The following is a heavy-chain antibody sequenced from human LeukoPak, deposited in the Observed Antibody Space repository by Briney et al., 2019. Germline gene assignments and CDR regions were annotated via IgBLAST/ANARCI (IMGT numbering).Heavy chain of an antibody. V-gene: IGHV1-69*05. CDR1: GGTFSSYA. Sequence: GASVKVSCKASGGTFSSYAISWVRQAPGQGLEWMGRIIPISGTANYAQKFQGRVTITTDESTSTAYMELSSLRSEDTAVYYCARGAIFEEYYFDYWGQGTLVTVSS. CDR2: IIPISGTA. D-gene: IGHD3-3*01. J-gene: IGHJ4*02. CDR3: ARGAIFEEYYFDY.